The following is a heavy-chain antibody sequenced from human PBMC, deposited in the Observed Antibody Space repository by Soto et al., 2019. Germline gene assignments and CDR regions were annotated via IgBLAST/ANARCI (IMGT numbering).Heavy chain of an antibody. CDR1: GSSFTNYW. CDR2: IDPSDSYT. Sequence: LKISCKGSGSSFTNYWISWVRQMPGKGLEWMGRIDPSDSYTSYSPSFQGHVTISADNSISTAYLQWSSLKASDTAMYYCARRLRRSPDGMDVWGQGTTVTVSS. CDR3: ARRLRRSPDGMDV. J-gene: IGHJ6*02. D-gene: IGHD4-17*01. V-gene: IGHV5-10-1*01.